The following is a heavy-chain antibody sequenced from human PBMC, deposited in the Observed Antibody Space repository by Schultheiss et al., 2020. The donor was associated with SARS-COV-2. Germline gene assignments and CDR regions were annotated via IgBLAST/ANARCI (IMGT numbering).Heavy chain of an antibody. Sequence: GGSLRLSCAASGFTFSSYGMHWVRQAPGKGLEWVSYIGSRGSTIYYADSVKGRFTISRDNSKNTLYLQMNSLRAEDTAVYYCARDLRGAFDIWGQGTMVTVSS. V-gene: IGHV3-48*01. CDR1: GFTFSSYG. CDR2: IGSRGSTI. J-gene: IGHJ3*02. CDR3: ARDLRGAFDI.